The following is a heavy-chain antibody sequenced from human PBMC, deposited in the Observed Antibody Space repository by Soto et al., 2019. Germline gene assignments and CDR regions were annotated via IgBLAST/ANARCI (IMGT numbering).Heavy chain of an antibody. J-gene: IGHJ3*01. CDR1: GYTFTSYG. D-gene: IGHD6-19*01. V-gene: IGHV1-18*01. CDR3: AKDADDTSGQAFDV. CDR2: ISTYTGNT. Sequence: QVQLVQSGPEVKKPGASVKVSCKASGYTFTSYGLSWVRQAPRQGLEWMGWISTYTGNTIYAQKAKGRVTLTIDISATTAYMEVMSLRSDDTAVYYCAKDADDTSGQAFDVWGQGTMVTVSS.